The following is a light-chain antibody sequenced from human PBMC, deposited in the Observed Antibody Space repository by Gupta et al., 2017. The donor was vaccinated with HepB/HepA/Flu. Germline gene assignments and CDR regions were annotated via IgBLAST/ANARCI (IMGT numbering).Light chain of an antibody. J-gene: IGLJ3*02. Sequence: QSVLTQPPSASGTPGQRVTISCSGSSSNIGSHTVNWYQQLPGTAPKLIIYINNQRPSGVTDRVPCSKSGTSDSPALSGLQSEDEAEDDCEAWADSINGVVFGGGTKLTVL. CDR3: EAWADSINGVV. V-gene: IGLV1-44*01. CDR1: SSNIGSHT. CDR2: INN.